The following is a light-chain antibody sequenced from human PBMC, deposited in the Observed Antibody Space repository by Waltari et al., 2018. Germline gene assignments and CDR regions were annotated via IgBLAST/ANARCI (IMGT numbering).Light chain of an antibody. V-gene: IGLV1-36*01. J-gene: IGLJ1*01. Sequence: QSVLTQPPPVSEAPRQRVTISCSGSSSNSGNNAVNRYQQLPGKAPKLLIYYDDLVPSGVSDRFSGPKSGTSASLAISGLQSEDEADYYCAAWDDSLNGYVFGTGTKVTVL. CDR1: SSNSGNNA. CDR2: YDD. CDR3: AAWDDSLNGYV.